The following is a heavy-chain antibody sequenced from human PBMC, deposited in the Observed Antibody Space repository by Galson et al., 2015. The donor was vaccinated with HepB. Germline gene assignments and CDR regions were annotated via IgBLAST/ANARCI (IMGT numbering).Heavy chain of an antibody. CDR3: AADYPEEGYGVY. Sequence: SVKVSCKASGGTFSSYAISWVRQAPGQGLEWMGGIIPIFGTANYAQKFQGRVTITADESTSTAYMELSSLRSEDTAVYYCAADYPEEGYGVYWGQGTLVTVSS. D-gene: IGHD4-17*01. CDR1: GGTFSSYA. CDR2: IIPIFGTA. J-gene: IGHJ4*02. V-gene: IGHV1-69*13.